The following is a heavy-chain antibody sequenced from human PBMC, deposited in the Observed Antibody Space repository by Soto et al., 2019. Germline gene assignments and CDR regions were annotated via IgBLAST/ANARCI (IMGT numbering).Heavy chain of an antibody. CDR3: ARVLGYDFWSGYPDAFDI. CDR2: ISAYNGNT. J-gene: IGHJ3*02. D-gene: IGHD3-3*01. CDR1: GYTFTSYG. Sequence: ASVKVSCKASGYTFTSYGISWVRQAPGQGLEWMGWISAYNGNTNYAQKLQGRVTMTTDTSTSTAYMELRSLRSDDTAVYYCARVLGYDFWSGYPDAFDIWGQGTMVTVSS. V-gene: IGHV1-18*01.